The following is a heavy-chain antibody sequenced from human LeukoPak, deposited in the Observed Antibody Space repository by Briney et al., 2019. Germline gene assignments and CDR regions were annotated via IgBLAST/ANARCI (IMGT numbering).Heavy chain of an antibody. CDR3: AVKRYCSGGSCSLTNWFDP. CDR1: GFTFSSCA. J-gene: IGHJ5*02. D-gene: IGHD2-15*01. CDR2: ISYDGSNK. Sequence: GGSLRLSCAASGFTFSSCAMHWVRQAPGKGLEWVAVISYDGSNKYYADSVKGRFTISRDNSKNTLYLQMNSLRAEDTAVYYCAVKRYCSGGSCSLTNWFDPWGQGTLVTVSS. V-gene: IGHV3-30*04.